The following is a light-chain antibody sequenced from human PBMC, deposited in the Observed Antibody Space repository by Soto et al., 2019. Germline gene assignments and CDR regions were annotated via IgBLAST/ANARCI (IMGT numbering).Light chain of an antibody. Sequence: DIQMTQSPSSLSTSVGDRVTITCRARQYIGTSLNWYQQKPGEAPQLLMASASRLQSGGPSTFSGRGSGTEFTLTIRRLQPGDVATDDCQQSVTSPWTVGQGTRVESK. V-gene: IGKV1-39*01. J-gene: IGKJ1*01. CDR2: SAS. CDR3: QQSVTSPWT. CDR1: QYIGTS.